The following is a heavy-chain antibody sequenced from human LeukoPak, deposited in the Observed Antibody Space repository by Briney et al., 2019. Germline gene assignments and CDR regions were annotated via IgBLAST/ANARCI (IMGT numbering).Heavy chain of an antibody. Sequence: GGSLRLSCAASGFTVSSYAMSWVRQAPGKGLEWVSAISGSGGSTNYADSVRGRFTISRDNAKNSLFLQMHSLTAEDTGVYYCARDLRYGIAVESASTGNLWGQGTLVIVSS. V-gene: IGHV3-23*01. CDR1: GFTVSSYA. CDR3: ARDLRYGIAVESASTGNL. D-gene: IGHD2-2*01. CDR2: ISGSGGST. J-gene: IGHJ5*02.